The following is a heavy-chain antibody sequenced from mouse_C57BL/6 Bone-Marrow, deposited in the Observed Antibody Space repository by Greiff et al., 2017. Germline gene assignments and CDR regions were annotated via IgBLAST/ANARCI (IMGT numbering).Heavy chain of an antibody. J-gene: IGHJ4*01. V-gene: IGHV1-42*01. CDR1: GYSFTGYY. CDR3: ARIRTTVVSTRYAMDY. Sequence: VQLKQSGPELVKPGASVKISCKASGYSFTGYYMNWVKQSPEKSLEWIGEINPSTGGTTSNQKFKAKATLTVDKSSSTSYMQLKSLTSEDSAVYYCARIRTTVVSTRYAMDYWGQGTSVTVSS. D-gene: IGHD1-1*01. CDR2: INPSTGGT.